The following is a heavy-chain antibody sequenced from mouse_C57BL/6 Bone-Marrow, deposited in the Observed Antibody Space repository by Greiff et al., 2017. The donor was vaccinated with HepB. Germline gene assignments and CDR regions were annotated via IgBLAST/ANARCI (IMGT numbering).Heavy chain of an antibody. V-gene: IGHV2-2*01. CDR1: GFSLTSYG. J-gene: IGHJ4*01. Sequence: QVQLQQSGPGLVQPSQSLSITCTASGFSLTSYGVHWVRQSPGKGLEWLGVIWSGGSTDYNAAFISRLSISKDNSKSKVFFKMNSLQADDTAIYYCARNFPRWLLPIYYAMDYWGQGTSVTVSS. CDR3: ARNFPRWLLPIYYAMDY. CDR2: IWSGGST. D-gene: IGHD2-3*01.